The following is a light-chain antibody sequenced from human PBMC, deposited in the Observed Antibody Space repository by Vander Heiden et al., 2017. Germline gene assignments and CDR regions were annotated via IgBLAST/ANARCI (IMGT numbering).Light chain of an antibody. CDR2: AAS. V-gene: IGKV1-9*01. CDR3: QQLNSYLFT. CDR1: QGISSY. Sequence: DIQLTQSPSFLSASVGDRVTITCRASQGISSYLAWYQQKPGKAPKLLIYAASTLQSGVPSRFSGNGSGTEFTLTISSLQPEDFATYYCQQLNSYLFTFGHGTKVDIQ. J-gene: IGKJ3*01.